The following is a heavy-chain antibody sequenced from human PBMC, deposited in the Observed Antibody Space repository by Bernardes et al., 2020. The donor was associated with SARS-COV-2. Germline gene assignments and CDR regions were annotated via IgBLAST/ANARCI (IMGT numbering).Heavy chain of an antibody. CDR2: IKKDGSEK. CDR3: ARDGGQGYSGSYSAFDM. CDR1: GFIFSSYC. J-gene: IGHJ3*02. Sequence: GGSLRLSCAASGFIFSSYCMTWVRQAPGKGLEWVANIKKDGSEKYYVDSVKGRFTISRDNAKNALFLQMNSLRAEDTALYYCARDGGQGYSGSYSAFDMWGQGTMVTVSS. D-gene: IGHD1-26*01. V-gene: IGHV3-7*01.